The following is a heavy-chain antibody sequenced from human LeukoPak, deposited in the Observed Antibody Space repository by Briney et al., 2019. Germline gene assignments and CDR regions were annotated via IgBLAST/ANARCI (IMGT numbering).Heavy chain of an antibody. Sequence: VHSGGPLSLSCRACGFPFNTYAMLGLRQAPAQGLAWVALIRHDGCHNFYSHSVRGQFTLSRDNSKNTVSLQTNNLTPEETAVYYCAREIFGSERYPDFWGQETLVTVSS. D-gene: IGHD3-10*01. CDR2: IRHDGCHN. J-gene: IGHJ4*02. CDR1: GFPFNTYA. CDR3: AREIFGSERYPDF. V-gene: IGHV3-33*08.